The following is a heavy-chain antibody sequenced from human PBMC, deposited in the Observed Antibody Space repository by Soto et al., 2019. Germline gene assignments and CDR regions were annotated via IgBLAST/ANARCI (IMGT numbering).Heavy chain of an antibody. D-gene: IGHD3-10*01. CDR2: ISYDGSNK. CDR1: GFTFSSYG. Sequence: QVQLVESGGGVVQPGKSLRLSCAGSGFTFSSYGMEWVRQAPGKGLEWVAVISYDGSNKYYADSVKGRFTISRDNSKNTLYLQMSSLRADDTAVYYCAKDRMGAGVRGYFDYWGQGTLVTVSS. J-gene: IGHJ4*02. V-gene: IGHV3-30*18. CDR3: AKDRMGAGVRGYFDY.